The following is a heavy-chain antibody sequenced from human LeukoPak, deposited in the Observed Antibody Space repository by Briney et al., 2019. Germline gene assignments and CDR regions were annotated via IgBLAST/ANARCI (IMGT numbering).Heavy chain of an antibody. Sequence: SETLSLTCAVYGGSFSGYYWGWLRQPPGKGLEWIGSIYYSGSTYNNPSLKSRVTISVDTSKNHFSLMLSSVTAADTAVYYCASRPTFYYGSGSYPMRFYDYWRQGTLGTVSS. D-gene: IGHD3-10*01. J-gene: IGHJ4*02. CDR3: ASRPTFYYGSGSYPMRFYDY. V-gene: IGHV4-34*01. CDR2: IYYSGST. CDR1: GGSFSGYY.